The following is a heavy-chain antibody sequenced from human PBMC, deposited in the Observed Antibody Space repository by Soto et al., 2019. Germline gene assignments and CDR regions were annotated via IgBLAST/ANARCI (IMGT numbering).Heavy chain of an antibody. Sequence: QVHLEQWGAGLLKPSETLSLTCAVYGGSLSGYFWSWVRQSPGKWLEWIGEINHSGSTNYNPSLKGRVIISADTSKHQFSLRLSSVTAADSGIYYCASYHYFDFCMGSRHYMDAWGRGTTVTVSS. CDR3: ASYHYFDFCMGSRHYMDA. CDR2: INHSGST. V-gene: IGHV4-34*01. D-gene: IGHD3-3*01. J-gene: IGHJ6*03. CDR1: GGSLSGYF.